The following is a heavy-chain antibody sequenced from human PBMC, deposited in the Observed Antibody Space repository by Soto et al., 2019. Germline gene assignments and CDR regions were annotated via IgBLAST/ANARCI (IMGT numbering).Heavy chain of an antibody. CDR2: IIPLFYAT. CDR3: ARDRSSSWYNVTFYFDS. J-gene: IGHJ4*02. Sequence: QVQLVQSGAEVRKPGSSVKVSCKASGGTFTTYDISWVRQAPGQGLEWMGGIIPLFYATKYAHKFQGRVKITAAKSTGTAYRELSSLRSEDTATYYCARDRSSSWYNVTFYFDSWGPGILVTVSS. CDR1: GGTFTTYD. D-gene: IGHD6-19*01. V-gene: IGHV1-69*06.